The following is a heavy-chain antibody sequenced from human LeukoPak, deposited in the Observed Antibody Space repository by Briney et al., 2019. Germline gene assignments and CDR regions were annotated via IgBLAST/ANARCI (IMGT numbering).Heavy chain of an antibody. D-gene: IGHD3-16*02. Sequence: WETLSLTCTVSGGSISSYYWSWVRQPPGKGLEWVGYIYYSGSTNYNASLKSRVTISVDTSKNQVSLKLSSVTAADTAVYYCARESGGYDYVWGSYRHFDYWGQGTLVTVSS. CDR2: IYYSGST. V-gene: IGHV4-59*01. CDR1: GGSISSYY. CDR3: ARESGGYDYVWGSYRHFDY. J-gene: IGHJ4*02.